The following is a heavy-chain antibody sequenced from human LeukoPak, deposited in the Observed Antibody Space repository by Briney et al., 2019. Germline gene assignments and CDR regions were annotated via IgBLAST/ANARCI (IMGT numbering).Heavy chain of an antibody. D-gene: IGHD6-13*01. J-gene: IGHJ4*02. CDR2: IGPDGGTT. CDR3: ARGSQLTDY. V-gene: IGHV3-64*01. CDR1: GFTFYTYG. Sequence: GGSLRLSCAASGFTFYTYGMHWVRQAPGKGLEYVSGIGPDGGTTYYANSVKGRFTISRDNSKSMVYPQMGSPTAVDMAVYHCARGSQLTDYWGQGTLVTVSS.